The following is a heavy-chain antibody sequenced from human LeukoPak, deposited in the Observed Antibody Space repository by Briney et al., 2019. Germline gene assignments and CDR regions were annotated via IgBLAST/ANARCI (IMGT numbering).Heavy chain of an antibody. D-gene: IGHD2-15*01. CDR1: GFTFSTYW. CDR2: INHSGST. Sequence: GSLRLSCAPSGFTFSTYWMSWIRQPPGKGLEWIGEINHSGSTNYNPSLKSRVTISVDTSKNQFSLKLSSVTAADTAVYYCASSFRGVVSFDYWGQGTLVTVSS. CDR3: ASSFRGVVSFDY. J-gene: IGHJ4*02. V-gene: IGHV4-34*01.